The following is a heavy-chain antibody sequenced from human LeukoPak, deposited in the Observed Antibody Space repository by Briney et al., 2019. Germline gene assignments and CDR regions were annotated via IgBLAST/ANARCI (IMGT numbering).Heavy chain of an antibody. Sequence: ASVKVSCKASGYTFTSYGISWVRQAPGQGLEWMGWISAYNGNTNYAQKLQGRVTMTTDTSTSTAYMELRSLRSDDMAVYYCARDLSRYYYDSSGYYPEGLDYWGQGTLVTVSS. CDR1: GYTFTSYG. CDR2: ISAYNGNT. J-gene: IGHJ4*02. CDR3: ARDLSRYYYDSSGYYPEGLDY. D-gene: IGHD3-22*01. V-gene: IGHV1-18*03.